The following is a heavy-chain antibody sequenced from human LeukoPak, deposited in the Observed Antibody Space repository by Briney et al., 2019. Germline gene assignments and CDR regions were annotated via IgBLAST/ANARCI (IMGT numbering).Heavy chain of an antibody. CDR1: GGTFSSYA. D-gene: IGHD3-10*01. CDR3: ARGGFGEFKIWGPVDY. Sequence: SVKVSCKASGGTFSSYAISWVRQAPGQGLEWMGGIIPIFGTANYAQKFQGRVTITADKSTSTAHMELSSLRSEDTAVYYCARGGFGEFKIWGPVDYWGQGTLVTVSS. CDR2: IIPIFGTA. V-gene: IGHV1-69*06. J-gene: IGHJ4*02.